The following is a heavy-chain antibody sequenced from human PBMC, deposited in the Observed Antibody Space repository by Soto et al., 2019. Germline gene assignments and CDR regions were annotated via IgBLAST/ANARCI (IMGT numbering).Heavy chain of an antibody. CDR3: ATGPRREY. V-gene: IGHV1-3*01. Sequence: QVQLVQSGAEVKKPGVSVNISCKASGYTFTSYAIHWVRLAPGQRPEWMGWINGGDGNTKYSPKFQGRVTITRDTSASTAYMELSSLTSEDTAVYHCATGPRREYWGQGSLVTVSS. J-gene: IGHJ4*02. CDR2: INGGDGNT. CDR1: GYTFTSYA.